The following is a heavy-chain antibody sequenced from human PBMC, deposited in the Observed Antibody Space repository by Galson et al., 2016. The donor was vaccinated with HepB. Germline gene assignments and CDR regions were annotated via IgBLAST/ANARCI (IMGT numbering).Heavy chain of an antibody. Sequence: SVKVSCKASGYTFSSYYMHWVRQAPGQGLEWMGKINPSGGTTTYPRKFQGRVTMTRDTSTSTVYMEMSSLRYEDTAEYYCARERRGGVYGMDVGGQGTTVTASS. CDR2: INPSGGTT. V-gene: IGHV1-46*01. CDR1: GYTFSSYY. J-gene: IGHJ6*02. CDR3: ARERRGGVYGMDV. D-gene: IGHD6-13*01.